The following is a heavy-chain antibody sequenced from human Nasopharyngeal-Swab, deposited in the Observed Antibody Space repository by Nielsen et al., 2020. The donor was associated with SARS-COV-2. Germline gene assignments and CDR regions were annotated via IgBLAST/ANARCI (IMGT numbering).Heavy chain of an antibody. V-gene: IGHV3-7*01. J-gene: IGHJ3*01. Sequence: GGSLRLSCAASGFSFSSYWMTWVRQAPGKGLEWVADINPDGSEKFYVDSVKGRFTISRDNAKNSMSLQMNSLRVEDTAVYYCARDWSRAADVWGRGTMVTVSS. D-gene: IGHD2-15*01. CDR3: ARDWSRAADV. CDR2: INPDGSEK. CDR1: GFSFSSYW.